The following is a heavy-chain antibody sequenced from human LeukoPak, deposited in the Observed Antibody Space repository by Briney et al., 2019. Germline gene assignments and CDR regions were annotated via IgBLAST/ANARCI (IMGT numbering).Heavy chain of an antibody. CDR2: IKQDESEK. Sequence: GGSLRLSCADSGFTFRNYWMSWVRQAPGKGLEWVANIKQDESEKYYVDSVKGRFTISRDNAKNSLYLQMNSLRAEDTAVYYCARGLRRGDSLGAFDIWGQGTMVTVSS. D-gene: IGHD2-21*02. CDR3: ARGLRRGDSLGAFDI. J-gene: IGHJ3*02. CDR1: GFTFRNYW. V-gene: IGHV3-7*03.